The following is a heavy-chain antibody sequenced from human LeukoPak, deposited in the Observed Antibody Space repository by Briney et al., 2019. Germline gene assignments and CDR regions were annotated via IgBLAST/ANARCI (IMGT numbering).Heavy chain of an antibody. CDR3: AKVRNYFPDY. J-gene: IGHJ4*02. D-gene: IGHD2/OR15-2a*01. CDR1: GFIVSSNY. V-gene: IGHV3-23*01. Sequence: GGSLRLSCAASGFIVSSNYMSWVRQAPGKGLEWVSAISGSGGSTYYADSVKGRFTISRDNSKNTLYLQMNSLRAEDTAVYYCAKVRNYFPDYWGQGTLVTVSS. CDR2: ISGSGGST.